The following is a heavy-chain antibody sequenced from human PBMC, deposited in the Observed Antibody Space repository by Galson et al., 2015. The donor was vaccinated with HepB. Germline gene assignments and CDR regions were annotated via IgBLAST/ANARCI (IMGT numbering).Heavy chain of an antibody. Sequence: SLRLSCAASGFTFRNYAMGWVRQAPGEGLEWVSDIHGSGDYTYYAESVKGRFIISRDNSKNTLYLQMNSLRGEDTAVYYCAKYQGAKQENWYFDLWGRGTLVTVSS. V-gene: IGHV3-23*01. D-gene: IGHD1-26*01. CDR3: AKYQGAKQENWYFDL. J-gene: IGHJ2*01. CDR1: GFTFRNYA. CDR2: IHGSGDYT.